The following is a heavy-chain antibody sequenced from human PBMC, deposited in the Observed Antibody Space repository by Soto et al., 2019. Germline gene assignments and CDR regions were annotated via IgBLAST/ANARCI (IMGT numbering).Heavy chain of an antibody. CDR1: GGSFTSNNW. CDR2: IYRTGST. J-gene: IGHJ4*02. D-gene: IGHD1-7*01. CDR3: ASRDPGTSVDY. Sequence: KASETLSLTCAVSGGSFTSNNWWTWVRQPPGQGLEWIGEIYRTGSTNYNPSLKSRVTISLDKSEKQISLKVTSLTAADTAVYYCASRDPGTSVDYWGQGTLVTVSS. V-gene: IGHV4-4*02.